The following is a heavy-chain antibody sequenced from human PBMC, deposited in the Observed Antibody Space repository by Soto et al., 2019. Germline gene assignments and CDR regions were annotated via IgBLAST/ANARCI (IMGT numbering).Heavy chain of an antibody. CDR2: LYYGRSA. D-gene: IGHD3-22*01. J-gene: IGHJ4*02. CDR1: GDSITSYY. CDR3: ALRSMAVVPEY. V-gene: IGHV4-59*01. Sequence: QVQLQESGPGLVKPSETLSLTCAVSGDSITSYYCMWIRQPPGKGLESIGYLYYGRSANYNPSLKSRVTLAVDTSTNQCSLTLSSMTAADTAVYYCALRSMAVVPEYWGQGTLVTVSS.